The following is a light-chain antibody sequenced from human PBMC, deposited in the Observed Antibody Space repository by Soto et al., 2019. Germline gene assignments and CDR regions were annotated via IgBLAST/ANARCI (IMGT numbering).Light chain of an antibody. CDR1: QSVSSSY. V-gene: IGKV3-20*01. CDR3: QQYGSSPLGT. CDR2: GAS. Sequence: EIVLTQSPGTLSLSPGERATLSCRASQSVSSSYLAWYQQKPGQAPRLLIYGASSRATGIPDRFSGSGSGIDFTPTISRLEPEDFAVYYCQQYGSSPLGTFGQGTKLEIK. J-gene: IGKJ2*02.